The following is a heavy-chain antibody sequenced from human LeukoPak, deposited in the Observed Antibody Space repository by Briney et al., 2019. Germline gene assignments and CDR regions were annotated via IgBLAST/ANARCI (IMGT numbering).Heavy chain of an antibody. D-gene: IGHD3-22*01. CDR2: IKQDGSET. CDR1: GFTFSSYW. Sequence: PGGSLRLSCAASGFTFSSYWMSWVRQAPGKGLEWVANIKQDGSETYYVDYVKGRFTISRDNAKNSLYLQMNSLRAEDTAVYYCARDGPRYYYDSSGYYSHWGQGTLVTVSS. V-gene: IGHV3-7*01. CDR3: ARDGPRYYYDSSGYYSH. J-gene: IGHJ4*02.